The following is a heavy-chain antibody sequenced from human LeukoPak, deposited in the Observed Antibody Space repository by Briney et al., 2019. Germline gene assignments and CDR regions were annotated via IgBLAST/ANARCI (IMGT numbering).Heavy chain of an antibody. CDR3: AKGDIVVVPAGRYYYYYMDV. J-gene: IGHJ6*03. CDR2: ISSTGGTA. Sequence: GGSLRLSCAASGFTFSSFGMSWVRQAPGKGLEWVSAISSTGGTAYYADSVKGRFTISRDNSKNTLYLQMNSLRAEDTAVYYCAKGDIVVVPAGRYYYYYMDVWGKGTTVTISS. D-gene: IGHD2-2*01. CDR1: GFTFSSFG. V-gene: IGHV3-23*01.